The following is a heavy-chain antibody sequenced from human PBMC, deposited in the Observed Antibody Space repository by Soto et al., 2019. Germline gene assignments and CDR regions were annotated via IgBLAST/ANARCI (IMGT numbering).Heavy chain of an antibody. V-gene: IGHV3-30*18. CDR2: ISYDGSNK. Sequence: QVQLVESGGGVVQPGRSLRLSCAASGFTFSSYGMHWVRQAPGKGLEWVAVISYDGSNKYYADSVKGRFTISRDNSKNTLYLQMNSLRAEDTAVYYCAKDRGGSYYDFDAFDIWGQGTMVTVSS. CDR3: AKDRGGSYYDFDAFDI. CDR1: GFTFSSYG. J-gene: IGHJ3*02. D-gene: IGHD1-26*01.